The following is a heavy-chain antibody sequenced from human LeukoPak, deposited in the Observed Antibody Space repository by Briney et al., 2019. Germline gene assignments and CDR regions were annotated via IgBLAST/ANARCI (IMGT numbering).Heavy chain of an antibody. D-gene: IGHD3-22*01. J-gene: IGHJ4*02. CDR2: IWYDGSNK. CDR3: ARNYDSSGYYYNFDY. CDR1: GFTFSSYG. Sequence: PGRSLRLSCAASGFTFSSYGTHWVRQAPGKGLEWVAVIWYDGSNKYYADSVKGRFTISRDNSKNTLYLQMNSLRAEDTAVYYCARNYDSSGYYYNFDYWGQGTLVTVSS. V-gene: IGHV3-33*01.